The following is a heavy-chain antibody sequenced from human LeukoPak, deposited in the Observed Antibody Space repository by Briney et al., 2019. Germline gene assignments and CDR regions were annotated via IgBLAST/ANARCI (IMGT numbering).Heavy chain of an antibody. CDR2: IYYSGST. V-gene: IGHV4-39*07. CDR1: GASISTSSYY. Sequence: SETLSLTCSVSGASISTSSYYWGWIRQPPGKGLEWIGSIYYSGSTYYNPSLKSRVTISVDTSKNQFSLNLTSVTAADTATYYCARVGNPLVTVFAWFDPWGQGTLVTVSS. D-gene: IGHD3-3*01. J-gene: IGHJ5*02. CDR3: ARVGNPLVTVFAWFDP.